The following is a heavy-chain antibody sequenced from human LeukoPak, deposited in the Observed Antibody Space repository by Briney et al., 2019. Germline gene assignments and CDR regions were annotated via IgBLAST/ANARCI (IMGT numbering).Heavy chain of an antibody. Sequence: LSLTCTVSGGSISSSSYYWGWIRQPPGKGLEWISYISSSGSTIYYADSVKGRFTISRDNAKNSLYLQMNSLRAEDTAVYYCARARQLTGSGMDVWGQGTTVNVSS. J-gene: IGHJ6*02. D-gene: IGHD5-18*01. V-gene: IGHV3-11*01. CDR2: ISSSGSTI. CDR3: ARARQLTGSGMDV. CDR1: GGSISSSSYY.